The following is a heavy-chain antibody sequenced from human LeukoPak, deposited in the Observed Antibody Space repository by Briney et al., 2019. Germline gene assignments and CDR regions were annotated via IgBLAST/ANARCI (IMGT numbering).Heavy chain of an antibody. CDR2: IYTSGST. CDR1: GGSFSGYY. Sequence: SEPLPLPCAVYGGSFSGYYWSWIRQPAGKRLEWIGRIYTSGSTNYNPSLKSRVNMAVDTSKNQFSLTLSSVRAADPAVYYCARGNYFGSGNFGHLGQGTLVTVSS. CDR3: ARGNYFGSGNFGH. D-gene: IGHD3-10*01. V-gene: IGHV4-59*10. J-gene: IGHJ4*02.